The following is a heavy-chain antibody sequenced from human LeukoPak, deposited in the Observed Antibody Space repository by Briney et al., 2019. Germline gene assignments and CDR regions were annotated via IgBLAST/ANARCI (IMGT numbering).Heavy chain of an antibody. D-gene: IGHD5-18*01. J-gene: IGHJ4*02. CDR3: ARVQIGYSYGLFDY. V-gene: IGHV4-59*01. Sequence: PSETLSLTCTVSGGSINSYYWSWIRQPPGKGLEWIGYIYYSGSTNYNPSLKSRVTISVHTSKNQFSLKLSSVTAADTAVYYCARVQIGYSYGLFDYWGQGTLVTVSS. CDR2: IYYSGST. CDR1: GGSINSYY.